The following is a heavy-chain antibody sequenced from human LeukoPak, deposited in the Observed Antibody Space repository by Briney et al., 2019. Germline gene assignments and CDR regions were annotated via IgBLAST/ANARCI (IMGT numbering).Heavy chain of an antibody. CDR1: GYTFTSYD. CDR3: AKAPTREGMVKYYYMEV. CDR2: MNPKSGNT. J-gene: IGHJ6*03. Sequence: ASVKVSCKASGYTFTSYDINWVRQVTGQGLEWMGWMNPKSGNTGYAQKFQGRVTITRNTSISTAYMEVSSLRYEDTAVYYCAKAPTREGMVKYYYMEVWGKGTPVTISS. D-gene: IGHD5-18*01. V-gene: IGHV1-8*03.